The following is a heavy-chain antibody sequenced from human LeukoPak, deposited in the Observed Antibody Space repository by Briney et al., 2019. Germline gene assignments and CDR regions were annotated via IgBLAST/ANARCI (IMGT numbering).Heavy chain of an antibody. CDR1: GYSISSGYY. J-gene: IGHJ4*02. CDR3: ARGQKYRSGYTVTELGSGYFDY. CDR2: IYHSGNT. D-gene: IGHD5-18*01. Sequence: SETLSLTCTVSGYSISSGYYWGWIRQPPGKGLEWIGNIYHSGNTYYNPSLKSRVTISVDTSKNQFSLRLSSVTAADTAVYYCARGQKYRSGYTVTELGSGYFDYWGQGPLVTVSS. V-gene: IGHV4-38-2*02.